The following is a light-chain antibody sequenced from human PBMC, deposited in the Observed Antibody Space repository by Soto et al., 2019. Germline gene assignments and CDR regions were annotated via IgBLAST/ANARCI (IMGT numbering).Light chain of an antibody. CDR2: AAS. J-gene: IGKJ2*01. Sequence: AIRMTQSPSSFSASTGDRVTITCRASQGISSYLAWYQQKPGKAPKLLIYAASTLQSGVPSRFSGSGSGTDFTLTLSCLQSEDFATYYCHQYYSYSTFGQGTKLEIK. CDR1: QGISSY. V-gene: IGKV1-8*01. CDR3: HQYYSYST.